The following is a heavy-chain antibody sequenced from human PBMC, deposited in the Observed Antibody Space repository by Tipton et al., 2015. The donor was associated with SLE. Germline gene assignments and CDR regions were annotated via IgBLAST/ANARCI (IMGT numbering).Heavy chain of an antibody. V-gene: IGHV4-61*05. CDR3: ARQGGSYYFDY. CDR1: GGSISSSTYY. Sequence: TLSLTCTVSGGSISSSTYYWGWIRQPPGKGLEWIGYIYYSGRTNYNPSLKSRVTISVDTSKNQFSLKLSSVTAADTAVYYCARQGGSYYFDYWGQGTLVTVSS. J-gene: IGHJ4*02. D-gene: IGHD1-26*01. CDR2: IYYSGRT.